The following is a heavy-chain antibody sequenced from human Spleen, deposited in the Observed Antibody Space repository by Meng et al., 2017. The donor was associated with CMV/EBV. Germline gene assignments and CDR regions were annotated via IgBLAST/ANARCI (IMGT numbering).Heavy chain of an antibody. J-gene: IGHJ4*02. CDR3: AKDAYYDILTGYSKGHYFDD. D-gene: IGHD3-9*01. Sequence: QVQLVESGGGVVQPGRSLRLSCAASGFTFSSYGMHWVRQAPGKGLEWVAFIRYDGSNKYYADSVKGRFTISRDNSKNTLYLQMNSLRAEDTAVYYCAKDAYYDILTGYSKGHYFDDWGQGTLVTVAS. V-gene: IGHV3-30*02. CDR2: IRYDGSNK. CDR1: GFTFSSYG.